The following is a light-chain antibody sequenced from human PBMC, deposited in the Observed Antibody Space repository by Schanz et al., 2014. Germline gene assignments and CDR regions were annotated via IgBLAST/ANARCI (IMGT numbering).Light chain of an antibody. J-gene: IGLJ1*01. Sequence: QAVVTQEPSLTVSPGGTVTLTCGSTTGYVTSGHYPYWFQQKPGQAPRTLIYDTANRHSWTPARFSGSLLGGKALLTLSGAQPEDEADYYCLLSYTGAHVFGAGTKLTVL. CDR2: DTA. CDR1: TGYVTSGHY. CDR3: LLSYTGAHV. V-gene: IGLV7-46*01.